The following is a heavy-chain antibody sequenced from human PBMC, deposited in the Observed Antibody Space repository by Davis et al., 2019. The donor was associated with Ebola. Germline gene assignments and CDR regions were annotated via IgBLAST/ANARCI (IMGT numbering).Heavy chain of an antibody. D-gene: IGHD6-19*01. Sequence: GRSLKISCAVSGFSFRTYWMHWVRQAPGKGLEWVSYISSSSSTIYYADSVKGRFTISRDNAKNSLYLQMNSLRDEDTAVYYCAREQLEQWLVLEGQYYFDYWGQGTLVTVSS. CDR3: AREQLEQWLVLEGQYYFDY. CDR2: ISSSSSTI. J-gene: IGHJ4*02. V-gene: IGHV3-48*02. CDR1: GFSFRTYW.